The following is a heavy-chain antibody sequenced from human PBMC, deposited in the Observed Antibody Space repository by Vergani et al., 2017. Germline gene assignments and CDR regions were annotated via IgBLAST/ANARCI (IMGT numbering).Heavy chain of an antibody. D-gene: IGHD3-10*01. CDR2: INPNSGGT. Sequence: QVQLVQSGAEVKKPGASVEVSCKASGYTFTGYYMHWVRQAPGQGLEWMGWINPNSGGTNYAQKFQGRVTMTRDTSISTAYMELSRLRSDDTAVYYCAMYGSGSYYSGVFGYWGQGTLVTVSS. CDR3: AMYGSGSYYSGVFGY. J-gene: IGHJ4*02. V-gene: IGHV1-2*02. CDR1: GYTFTGYY.